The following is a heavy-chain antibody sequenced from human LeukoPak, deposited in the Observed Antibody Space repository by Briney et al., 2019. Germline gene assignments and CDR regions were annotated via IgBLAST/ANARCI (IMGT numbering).Heavy chain of an antibody. J-gene: IGHJ5*02. CDR1: GGSISSYY. D-gene: IGHD3-9*01. CDR3: ARGKFETP. V-gene: IGHV4-59*01. CDR2: IYYSGST. Sequence: SEALSLTCTVSGGSISSYYWGWIRQPPGKGLEWIGYIYYSGSTNYNPSLKSRITISVDTSKNQFSLKLSSVTAADAAVYYCARGKFETPWGQGTLVTVSS.